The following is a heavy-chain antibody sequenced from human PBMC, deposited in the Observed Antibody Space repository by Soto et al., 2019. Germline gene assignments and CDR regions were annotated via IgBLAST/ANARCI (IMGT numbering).Heavy chain of an antibody. V-gene: IGHV3-30*04. CDR3: AREAYYDSSGYWPYYYYGMDV. D-gene: IGHD3-22*01. CDR1: GITFSRYA. CDR2: KSYDGRNK. Sequence: GGSLRLSCATTGITFSRYAMHRVRQAPGKGLEWVAVKSYDGRNKYFVDSVKGRFTISRDKSKNTLYLEMNSLRAEDTAVYHCAREAYYDSSGYWPYYYYGMDVWGQGT. J-gene: IGHJ6*02.